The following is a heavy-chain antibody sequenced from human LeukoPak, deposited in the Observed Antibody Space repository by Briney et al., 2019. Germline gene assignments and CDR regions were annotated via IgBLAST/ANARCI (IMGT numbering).Heavy chain of an antibody. CDR3: ASRACTDGVCSFDY. Sequence: NPGGSLRLSCAASGFTFSSDSMKWVSQAPGKGVEWVSSISISCSFIYYSDSVKGRFTISRDNAKNSLYLQMNSLRAEDTAVYYCASRACTDGVCSFDYWGQGTLVTVSS. CDR1: GFTFSSDS. J-gene: IGHJ4*03. V-gene: IGHV3-21*06. CDR2: ISISCSFI. D-gene: IGHD2-8*01.